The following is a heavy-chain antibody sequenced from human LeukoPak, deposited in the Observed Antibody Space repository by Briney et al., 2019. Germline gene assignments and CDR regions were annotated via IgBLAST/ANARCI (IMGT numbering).Heavy chain of an antibody. V-gene: IGHV1-18*01. CDR1: GYTFTSNG. CDR3: ARHYLPTRDFWSGYYYYYYYYMDV. D-gene: IGHD3-3*01. J-gene: IGHJ6*03. Sequence: ASVKVSCKASGYTFTSNGISWVRQAPGQGLEWMGWISAYNGNTNYAQKLQGRVTMTTDTSTSTAYMELRSLRSDDTAVYYCARHYLPTRDFWSGYYYYYYYYMDVWGKGTTVTVSS. CDR2: ISAYNGNT.